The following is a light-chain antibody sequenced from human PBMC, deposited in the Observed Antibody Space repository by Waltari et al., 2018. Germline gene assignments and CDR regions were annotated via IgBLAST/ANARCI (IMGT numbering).Light chain of an antibody. CDR3: QSYDSSLSVWV. V-gene: IGLV1-40*01. Sequence: QSVLTQPPSLSGAPGQRVTISCTGRNSNIGIGYGLNWYQLIPGTAPKLLIYDNTDRPSGVPDRFSGSKSGTSASLAITGLQAEDEADYYCQSYDSSLSVWVFGGGTKLTVL. CDR1: NSNIGIGYG. J-gene: IGLJ3*02. CDR2: DNT.